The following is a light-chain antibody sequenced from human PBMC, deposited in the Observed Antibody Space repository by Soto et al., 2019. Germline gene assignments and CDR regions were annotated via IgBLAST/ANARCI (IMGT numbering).Light chain of an antibody. J-gene: IGKJ1*01. CDR2: AAS. CDR3: QQTYSAPRT. CDR1: QNIGFF. Sequence: DIEMTQSPLSLYASVGDRVTISCRTSQNIGFFLNWYQQRPGEAPKLLMFAASILESGVPSRFSGGGSGTDFTLTIDSLQPDDFASYFCQQTYSAPRTFGQGTKVDIK. V-gene: IGKV1-39*01.